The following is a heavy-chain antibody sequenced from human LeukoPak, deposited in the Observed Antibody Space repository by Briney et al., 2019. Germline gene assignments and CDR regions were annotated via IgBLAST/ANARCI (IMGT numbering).Heavy chain of an antibody. J-gene: IGHJ3*01. Sequence: GGSLRLSCAASGFMFSSHEMNWVLQAPGKGLEWVSYIISSGNSIYYADSVKGRFTISRDNAKNSLYLQMNSLRAEDTAVYYCARGGYCSGGTCYSLNAFDVWGQGTVVTVSS. CDR2: IISSGNSI. CDR3: ARGGYCSGGTCYSLNAFDV. D-gene: IGHD2-15*01. CDR1: GFMFSSHE. V-gene: IGHV3-48*03.